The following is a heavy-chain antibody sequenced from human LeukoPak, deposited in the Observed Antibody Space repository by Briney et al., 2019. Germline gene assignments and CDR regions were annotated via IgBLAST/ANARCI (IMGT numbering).Heavy chain of an antibody. CDR2: IKGTTDGGTT. Sequence: GGSLRLSCAASGFTFTNAWMNWVRQTPGKGLEWVGRIKGTTDGGTTDYAAPVKDRFTLSRDDSRNTLYLQMNSLETEDTAVYYCTTDIHYDTSGYPLDYWGQGTLVTVSS. CDR3: TTDIHYDTSGYPLDY. V-gene: IGHV3-15*07. J-gene: IGHJ4*02. D-gene: IGHD3-22*01. CDR1: GFTFTNAW.